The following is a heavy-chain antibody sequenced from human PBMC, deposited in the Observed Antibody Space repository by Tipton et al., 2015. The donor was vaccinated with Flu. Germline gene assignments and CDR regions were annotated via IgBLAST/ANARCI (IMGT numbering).Heavy chain of an antibody. D-gene: IGHD4-11*01. CDR2: IYYTGTS. V-gene: IGHV4-31*03. Sequence: TLSLTCSVSGGSISSGGYYWNWIRQRPGMGLEWIGDIYYTGTSFYNSSLKSRLTMSVDTSKNQVSLKLTSVTAADTAVYYCARRDYSNYVSDPKSWFDPWGQGTLVAISS. CDR1: GGSISSGGYY. J-gene: IGHJ5*02. CDR3: ARRDYSNYVSDPKSWFDP.